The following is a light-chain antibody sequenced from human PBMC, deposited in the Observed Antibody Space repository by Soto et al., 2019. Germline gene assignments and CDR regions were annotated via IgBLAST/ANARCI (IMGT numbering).Light chain of an antibody. V-gene: IGKV1-27*01. CDR1: QAIGNY. Sequence: IQMTQSPSSLSASVGDRVTITCRASQAIGNYVAWYQQKSGKVPKLLIYAASTLQSGVPSRFSASGSGTHFTLTISSLQPEDVSTYYCQKYNSALWTFGKGTKVDIK. CDR2: AAS. J-gene: IGKJ1*01. CDR3: QKYNSALWT.